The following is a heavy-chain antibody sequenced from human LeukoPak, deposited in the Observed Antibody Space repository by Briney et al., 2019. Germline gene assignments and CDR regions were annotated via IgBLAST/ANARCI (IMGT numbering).Heavy chain of an antibody. CDR2: IKPKSGGT. J-gene: IGHJ4*02. D-gene: IGHD5-12*01. Sequence: ASVKVSCKASGYTFTGYYMHWVRQAPGQGLEWMGWIKPKSGGTNYAQKFQGRVTMTRDTSISTAYMELSRLRSDDTAVYYCARDRAVATIGGVGYWGQGTLVTVSS. V-gene: IGHV1-2*02. CDR1: GYTFTGYY. CDR3: ARDRAVATIGGVGY.